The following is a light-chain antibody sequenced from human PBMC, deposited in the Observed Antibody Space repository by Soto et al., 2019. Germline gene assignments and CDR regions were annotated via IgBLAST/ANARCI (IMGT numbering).Light chain of an antibody. J-gene: IGLJ3*02. Sequence: QSVLTQPRSVSGSPEQSVTISCTGTSSDVGGYNYVSWYQQHPDKAPKLMIYDVSKRPSGVPDRFSDSKSGNTASLTISGLQAEDEADYYCCSYAGSYILVFGGGTKVTVL. CDR3: CSYAGSYILV. CDR1: SSDVGGYNY. CDR2: DVS. V-gene: IGLV2-11*01.